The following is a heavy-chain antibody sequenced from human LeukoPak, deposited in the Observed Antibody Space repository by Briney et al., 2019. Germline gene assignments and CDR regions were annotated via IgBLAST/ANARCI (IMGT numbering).Heavy chain of an antibody. D-gene: IGHD1-26*01. V-gene: IGHV4-59*01. CDR2: MYYSGST. J-gene: IGHJ3*02. CDR3: ARGGSIVGATPHDTFDI. Sequence: SETLSLTCAVYGGSFSGYYWSWIRQPPGKGLDWIAYMYYSGSTNYNPSLKSRVTISLDTSKNQFSLKLSSVTAADTAVYYCARGGSIVGATPHDTFDIWGQGTMVTVSS. CDR1: GGSFSGYY.